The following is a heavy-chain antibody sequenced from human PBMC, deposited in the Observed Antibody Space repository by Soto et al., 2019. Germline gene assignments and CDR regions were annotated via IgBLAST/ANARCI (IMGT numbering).Heavy chain of an antibody. CDR1: GGSVSTGSYY. CDR2: IYYSGST. Sequence: PETLSLSCTFSGGSVSTGSYYWSWIPQPPGKGVEWIGYIYYSGSTNYNPSLKSRVTISVDTSKNQFSLKLSSVTAADTAVYYCARGQWLRLYYYYGMDVWGQGTTVTVSS. D-gene: IGHD5-12*01. J-gene: IGHJ6*02. CDR3: ARGQWLRLYYYYGMDV. V-gene: IGHV4-61*01.